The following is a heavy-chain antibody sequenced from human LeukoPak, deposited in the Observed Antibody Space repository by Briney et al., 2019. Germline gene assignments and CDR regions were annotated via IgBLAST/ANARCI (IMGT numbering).Heavy chain of an antibody. Sequence: PGGSLRLSCAASGFNFNKYDMTWARQAPGKGLEWVSTITGRCDKTYYTDSVKGRFVTTRDNSKDTLYLQMNSLRAEDTALYYCAKGGWLDDLGQGALVTVSS. CDR2: ITGRCDKT. V-gene: IGHV3-23*01. J-gene: IGHJ4*02. CDR1: GFNFNKYD. CDR3: AKGGWLDD. D-gene: IGHD6-19*01.